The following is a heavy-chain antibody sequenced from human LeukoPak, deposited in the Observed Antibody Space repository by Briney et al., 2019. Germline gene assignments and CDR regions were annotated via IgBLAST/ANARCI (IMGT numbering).Heavy chain of an antibody. CDR3: AKNNWNHSFDY. CDR2: IIPIFGTA. CDR1: GGTFTSYA. V-gene: IGHV1-69*05. J-gene: IGHJ4*02. Sequence: GASVKVSCKASGGTFTSYAISWVRQAPGQGLEWMGGIIPIFGTANYAQKFQGRVTITTDESTSTAYTQLSSLRSEDTAVYYCAKNNWNHSFDYWGQGTLVTVSS. D-gene: IGHD1-14*01.